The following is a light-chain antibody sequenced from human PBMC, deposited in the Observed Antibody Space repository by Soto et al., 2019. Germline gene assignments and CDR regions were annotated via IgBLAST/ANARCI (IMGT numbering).Light chain of an antibody. V-gene: IGKV1-5*03. CDR1: QSISSW. CDR3: QQYNSYPYT. CDR2: KAS. J-gene: IGKJ2*01. Sequence: DIQMTQSPSTLSASVGDRVTITCRASQSISSWLAWYQQKPGTAPKLLIYKASTLQSGVPSRFSGSGSGTEFTLTISSLQPDDFATYYCQQYNSYPYTFGQGT.